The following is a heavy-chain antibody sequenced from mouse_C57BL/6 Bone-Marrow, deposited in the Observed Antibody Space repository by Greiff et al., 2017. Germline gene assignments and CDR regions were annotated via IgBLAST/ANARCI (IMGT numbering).Heavy chain of an antibody. Sequence: EVKLVESGGGLVKPGGSLKLSCAASGFTFSDYGMHWVRQAPEKGLEWVAYISSGSSTIYYADTVKGRFTISRDDAKNTLFLQMTRLRSEDTAMYCCARRGYGSSYWCAYWGQGTLVTVSA. CDR1: GFTFSDYG. V-gene: IGHV5-17*01. CDR3: ARRGYGSSYWCAY. J-gene: IGHJ3*01. CDR2: ISSGSSTI. D-gene: IGHD1-1*01.